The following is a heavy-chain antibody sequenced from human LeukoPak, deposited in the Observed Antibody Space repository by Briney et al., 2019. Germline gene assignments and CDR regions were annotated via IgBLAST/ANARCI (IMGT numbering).Heavy chain of an antibody. D-gene: IGHD3-3*01. V-gene: IGHV3-7*01. CDR3: ARDPNEYYDFWSGYYEAPDY. J-gene: IGHJ4*02. CDR1: GCAFSSYW. CDR2: IKQDGSEK. Sequence: PGGSLRLSCAASGCAFSSYWMSWVRQAPGKGLEWVANIKQDGSEKYYVDSVKGRFTISRDNAKNSLYLQMNSLRAEDTAVYYCARDPNEYYDFWSGYYEAPDYWGQGTLVTVSS.